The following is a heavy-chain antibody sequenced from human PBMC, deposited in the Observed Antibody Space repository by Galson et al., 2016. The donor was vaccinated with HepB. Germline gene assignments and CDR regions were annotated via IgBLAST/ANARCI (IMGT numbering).Heavy chain of an antibody. Sequence: SLRLSCAASGFSVTSNYVNWVRRAPGKVLEWVSVIYTTGLTYYADSVRGRFTISRDISQNTMSLHINSLRAEDTAIYYCARGVDRAFDHWGQGTLVTVSS. CDR3: ARGVDRAFDH. CDR1: GFSVTSNY. V-gene: IGHV3-53*01. D-gene: IGHD3-22*01. CDR2: IYTTGLT. J-gene: IGHJ5*02.